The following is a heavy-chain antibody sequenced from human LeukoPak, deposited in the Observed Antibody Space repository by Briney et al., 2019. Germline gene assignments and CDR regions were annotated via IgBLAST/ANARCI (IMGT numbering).Heavy chain of an antibody. Sequence: PGGSLRLSCAASGFTFSTCAMSWVRQAPGKGLEWVSAISVSGTGTYYADSVKGRFTISRDNSKNTLYLEMKNLRAEDTAVYYCASHPRGGGNFDYWGQGTLVTVSS. J-gene: IGHJ4*02. D-gene: IGHD4-23*01. CDR1: GFTFSTCA. CDR2: ISVSGTGT. CDR3: ASHPRGGGNFDY. V-gene: IGHV3-23*01.